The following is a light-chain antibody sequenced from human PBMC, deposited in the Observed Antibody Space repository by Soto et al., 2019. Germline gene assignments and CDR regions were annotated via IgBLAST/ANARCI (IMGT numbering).Light chain of an antibody. CDR3: HQYGTAPLT. V-gene: IGKV3-20*01. Sequence: EVVLTQSPGTLSLSPGERATLSCRASQSVAANYLAWYQQKRGQAPKLLIYGASSRATGIPDRFSGSGSGIDFTLTISRLEPEDFSVYYCHQYGTAPLTFGPGTKVDIK. CDR1: QSVAANY. CDR2: GAS. J-gene: IGKJ3*01.